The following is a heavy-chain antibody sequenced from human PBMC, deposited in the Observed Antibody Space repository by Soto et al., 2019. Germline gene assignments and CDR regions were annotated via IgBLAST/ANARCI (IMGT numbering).Heavy chain of an antibody. J-gene: IGHJ6*02. CDR2: IYHSGSI. CDR3: ARGSSIAGLYYGMDV. Sequence: TLSLTCAVSGGSISSGGYSWSWIRQPPGKGLEWIGYIYHSGSIYYNPSLKSRVTISVDRSENQFSLKLSSVTAADTAVYYCARGSSIAGLYYGMDVWGQGTTVTVSS. V-gene: IGHV4-30-2*01. CDR1: GGSISSGGYS. D-gene: IGHD6-6*01.